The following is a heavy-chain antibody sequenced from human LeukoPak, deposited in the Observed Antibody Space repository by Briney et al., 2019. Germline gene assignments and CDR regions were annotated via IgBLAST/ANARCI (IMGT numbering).Heavy chain of an antibody. CDR2: IYTSGST. J-gene: IGHJ4*02. CDR3: ARDPFVGYCSGGSCYEDY. Sequence: SETLSLTCTVSGGSISSYYWSWIRQPAGKGLEWIGRIYTSGSTNYNPSLKSRVTMSVDTSKNRFSLRLSSVTAADTAVYYCARDPFVGYCSGGSCYEDYWGQGTLVTVSS. D-gene: IGHD2-15*01. V-gene: IGHV4-4*07. CDR1: GGSISSYY.